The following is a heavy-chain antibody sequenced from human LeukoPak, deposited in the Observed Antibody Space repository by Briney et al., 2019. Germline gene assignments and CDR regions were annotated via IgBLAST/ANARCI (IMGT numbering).Heavy chain of an antibody. Sequence: SQTLSLTCTVSGGSISSGSYYWSWIRQPAGKGLEWIGRIYTSGSTNYNPSLKSRVTISVDTSKNQFSLKLSSVTAADTAVYYCARSYNWNYYYYMDVWGKGTTVTVSS. D-gene: IGHD1-20*01. CDR2: IYTSGST. J-gene: IGHJ6*03. V-gene: IGHV4-61*02. CDR3: ARSYNWNYYYYMDV. CDR1: GGSISSGSYY.